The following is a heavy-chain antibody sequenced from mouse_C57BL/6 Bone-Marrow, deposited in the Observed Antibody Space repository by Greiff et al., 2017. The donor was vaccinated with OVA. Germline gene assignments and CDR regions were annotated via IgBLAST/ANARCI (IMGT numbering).Heavy chain of an antibody. J-gene: IGHJ3*01. V-gene: IGHV1-53*01. CDR3: AGDDYDVAWFAY. CDR1: GYTFTSYW. D-gene: IGHD2-4*01. CDR2: INPSNGGT. Sequence: VQLQQPGTELVKPGASVKLSCKASGYTFTSYWMHWVKQRPGQGLEWIGNINPSNGGTNYNEKFKSKATLTVDKSSSTAYMQLSSLTSEDSAVYYGAGDDYDVAWFAYWGQGTLVTVSA.